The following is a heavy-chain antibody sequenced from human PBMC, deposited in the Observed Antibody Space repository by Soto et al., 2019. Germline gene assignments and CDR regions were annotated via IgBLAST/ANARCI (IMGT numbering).Heavy chain of an antibody. CDR2: IYYSGST. D-gene: IGHD6-25*01. Sequence: PSETLSLTCSVSGGSISSVGHYWTWIRQQPGKGLEWIGYIYYSGSTYYNPSLKSRVTISVDRSKNQFSLNLSSVTAADTAIYYCARESGGYDSSTRYGLDVWGQGTTVTVSS. CDR1: GGSISSVGHY. CDR3: ARESGGYDSSTRYGLDV. J-gene: IGHJ6*02. V-gene: IGHV4-31*03.